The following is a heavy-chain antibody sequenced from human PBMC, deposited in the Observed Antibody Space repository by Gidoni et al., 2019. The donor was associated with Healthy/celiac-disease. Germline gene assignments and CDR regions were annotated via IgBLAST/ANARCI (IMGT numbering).Heavy chain of an antibody. Sequence: QVQLQQWGAGLLKPSETLSLTCAVYGGSFSGYYWSWIRQPPGKGLEWIGEINHRGSTNYNPSLKSRVTISVDTSKNQFSLKLSSVTAADTAVYYCARGPGEQWPTYNWFDPWGQGTLVTVSS. J-gene: IGHJ5*02. CDR1: GGSFSGYY. CDR2: INHRGST. V-gene: IGHV4-34*01. D-gene: IGHD6-19*01. CDR3: ARGPGEQWPTYNWFDP.